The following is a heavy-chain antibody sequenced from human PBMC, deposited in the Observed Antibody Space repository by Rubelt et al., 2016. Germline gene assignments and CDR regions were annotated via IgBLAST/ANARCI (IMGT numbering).Heavy chain of an antibody. D-gene: IGHD5-18*01. CDR2: IYHSGST. CDR1: GGSISSSNW. Sequence: QLQLQESGPGLVKPSETLSLTCTVSGGSISSSNWWSWVRQPPGKGLEWIGEIYHSGSTNYNPSLKSRVTISVDKSKNQFSLKLSSVTAADTAVYYCAREGYSVGYSYGSIDYWGQGTLVTVSS. J-gene: IGHJ4*02. V-gene: IGHV4-4*02. CDR3: AREGYSVGYSYGSIDY.